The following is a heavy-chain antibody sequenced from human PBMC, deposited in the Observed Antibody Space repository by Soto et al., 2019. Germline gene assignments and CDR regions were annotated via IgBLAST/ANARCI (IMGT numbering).Heavy chain of an antibody. J-gene: IGHJ5*02. D-gene: IGHD4-17*01. Sequence: ASVKVSCKASGYTFTGYYMHWVRQAPGQGLEWMGWINPNSGGTNYAQKFQGWVTMTRDTSISTAYMELSRLRSDDTAVYYCARGDYGDYPSWFDPWGQGNLVTVSS. V-gene: IGHV1-2*04. CDR2: INPNSGGT. CDR1: GYTFTGYY. CDR3: ARGDYGDYPSWFDP.